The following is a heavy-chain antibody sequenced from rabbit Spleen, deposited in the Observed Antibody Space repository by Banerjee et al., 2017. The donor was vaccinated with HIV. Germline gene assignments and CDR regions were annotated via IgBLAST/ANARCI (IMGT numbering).Heavy chain of an antibody. J-gene: IGHJ4*01. Sequence: EQLEESGGGLVQPEGSLTLTCKASGVSLNDKDVMCWVRQAPGKGLEWIACIDSGSSGFTYFATWAKGRFTCSKTSSTTVTLQMTSLTAADTATYFCARDGAGGSYFALWGPGTLVTVS. CDR3: ARDGAGGSYFAL. CDR1: GVSLNDKDV. CDR2: IDSGSSGFT. D-gene: IGHD8-1*01. V-gene: IGHV1S45*01.